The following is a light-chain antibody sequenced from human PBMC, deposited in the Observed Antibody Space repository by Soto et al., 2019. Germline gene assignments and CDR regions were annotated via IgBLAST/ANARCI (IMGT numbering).Light chain of an antibody. CDR2: EDN. CDR1: SGSIASNY. Sequence: NFMLTQPHSVSESPGKTVTISCTRSSGSIASNYMQWYQQRPGSAPTTVIYEDNQRPSGVPDRFSGSIDSSSNSASLTISGLKTEDEADYYCQSYDGSDHVVFGGGTKVTVL. V-gene: IGLV6-57*04. J-gene: IGLJ2*01. CDR3: QSYDGSDHVV.